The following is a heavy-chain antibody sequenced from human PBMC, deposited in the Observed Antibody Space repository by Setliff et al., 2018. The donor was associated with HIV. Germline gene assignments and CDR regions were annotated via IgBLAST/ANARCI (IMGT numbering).Heavy chain of an antibody. CDR1: GNTFTKYY. D-gene: IGHD5-12*01. V-gene: IGHV1-46*01. CDR2: INPTGGST. Sequence: ASVKVSCKASGNTFTKYYMHWVRQAPGQGLEWMGIINPTGGSTRNTQKFQGRVAMTRDTSTSTVYMELSSLRSEDTAVYYCASAGAWQRNALDIWGQGTMVTVSS. J-gene: IGHJ3*02. CDR3: ASAGAWQRNALDI.